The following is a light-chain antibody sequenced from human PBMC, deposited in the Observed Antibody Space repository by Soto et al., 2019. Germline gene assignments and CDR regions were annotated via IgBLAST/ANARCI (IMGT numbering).Light chain of an antibody. Sequence: SYELTQPPSVSVSPGQTASITCSGHKLGNKYACWYQQKPGQSPVLGISKDTKRPSGIPERFSGSNSGNPATLTISGTQAMEEADYFCQAWASSPVVFGGGTKL. CDR3: QAWASSPVV. CDR2: KDT. CDR1: KLGNKY. V-gene: IGLV3-1*01. J-gene: IGLJ2*01.